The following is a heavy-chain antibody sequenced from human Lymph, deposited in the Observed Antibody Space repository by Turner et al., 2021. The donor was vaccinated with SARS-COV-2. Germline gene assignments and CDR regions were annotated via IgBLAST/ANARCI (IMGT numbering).Heavy chain of an antibody. Sequence: EVQLVDSCGGLMQPAGSLRRSCAATGSTVISNYMSWVRQAPGKGMDWVSVIYSGGSTYYEDSVKGRFTISRDNYKHTLYLQMNSLRAEDTAVYYCARDLMEVGSMDVWGQGTTVTVSS. CDR3: ARDLMEVGSMDV. CDR2: IYSGGST. D-gene: IGHD3-3*01. J-gene: IGHJ6*02. V-gene: IGHV3-53*01. CDR1: GSTVISNY.